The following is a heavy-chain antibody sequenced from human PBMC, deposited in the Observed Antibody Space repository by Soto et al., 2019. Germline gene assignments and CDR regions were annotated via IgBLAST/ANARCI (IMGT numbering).Heavy chain of an antibody. V-gene: IGHV1-69*06. D-gene: IGHD3-22*01. J-gene: IGHJ4*02. CDR1: GGTFSSYS. CDR3: ARGYYYDSSGYYYAFDS. CDR2: IIPIFGTA. Sequence: SVKVSCKASGGTFSSYSISWVRQAPGQGLEWMGGIIPIFGTANYAQKFQGRVTITADKSTSTAYMELSSLRSEDTAVYYCARGYYYDSSGYYYAFDSWGQGNMVTV.